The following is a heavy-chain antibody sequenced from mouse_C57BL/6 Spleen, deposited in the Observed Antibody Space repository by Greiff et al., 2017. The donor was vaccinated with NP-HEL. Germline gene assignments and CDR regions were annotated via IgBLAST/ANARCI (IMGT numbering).Heavy chain of an antibody. Sequence: QVQLQQPGAELVKPGASVKLSCKASGYTFTSYWMHWVKQRPGQGLEWIGMIHPNSGSTNYNEKFKSKATLNVDKSSSTAYMQLSSLTSEDSAVYYCARWMEKPYYYAMDDWGQGTSVTVSS. D-gene: IGHD2-3*01. J-gene: IGHJ4*01. V-gene: IGHV1-64*01. CDR3: ARWMEKPYYYAMDD. CDR1: GYTFTSYW. CDR2: IHPNSGST.